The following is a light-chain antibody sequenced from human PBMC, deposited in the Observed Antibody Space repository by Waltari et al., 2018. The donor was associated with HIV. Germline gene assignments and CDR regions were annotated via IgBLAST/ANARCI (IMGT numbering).Light chain of an antibody. CDR3: QQYDDLPLT. CDR2: DTS. Sequence: DTVMSQFSSSLSASAGDRVTITCQASQDIRNYLNWYQQKPGKAPNLLIYDTSNLQGGVPSRFSGSGSGTDFTFTIRSLQPEDVATYYCQQYDDLPLTFGQGTRLEIK. J-gene: IGKJ5*01. V-gene: IGKV1-33*01. CDR1: QDIRNY.